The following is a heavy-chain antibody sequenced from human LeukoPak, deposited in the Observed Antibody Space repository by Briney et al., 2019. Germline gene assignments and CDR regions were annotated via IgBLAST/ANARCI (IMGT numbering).Heavy chain of an antibody. CDR1: GFTFSSYS. D-gene: IGHD6-19*01. CDR3: ARNSGAVAGPFDY. CDR2: ISSSSSYI. V-gene: IGHV3-21*01. J-gene: IGHJ4*02. Sequence: GGSLRLSCAASGFTFSSYSMNWVRQAPGKGLEWVSSISSSSSYIYYADSVKGRFTISRDNAKNSLYLQMNSLRAEDTAVYYCARNSGAVAGPFDYWGQGTLVTVSS.